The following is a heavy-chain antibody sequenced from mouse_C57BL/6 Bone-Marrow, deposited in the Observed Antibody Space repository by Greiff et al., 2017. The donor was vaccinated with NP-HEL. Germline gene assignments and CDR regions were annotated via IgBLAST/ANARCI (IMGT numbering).Heavy chain of an antibody. CDR3: ARWGGYPAGFAY. CDR2: IDPSDSET. J-gene: IGHJ3*01. CDR1: GYTFTSYW. V-gene: IGHV1-52*01. Sequence: QVQLQQPGAELVRPGSSVKLSCKASGYTFTSYWMHWVKQRPIQGLEWIGNIDPSDSETHYNQKFKDKATLTVDKSSSTAYMQLSSLTSEDSAVYYCARWGGYPAGFAYWGQGTLVTVSA. D-gene: IGHD2-2*01.